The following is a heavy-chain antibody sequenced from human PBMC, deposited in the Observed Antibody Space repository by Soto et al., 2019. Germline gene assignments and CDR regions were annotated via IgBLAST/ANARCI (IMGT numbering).Heavy chain of an antibody. V-gene: IGHV3-74*01. Sequence: EVQLVESGGGLVQPGGSLRLSCAASGFTFSSSWMHWVRQGPGKGLVWVSRINSGGTTTNYADSVKGRFTISRDNAKNTLYLQMDSLTAEDTAVYYCARGPTGWFGYDYWGQGTLVTVSS. CDR2: INSGGTTT. J-gene: IGHJ4*02. CDR1: GFTFSSSW. D-gene: IGHD3-10*01. CDR3: ARGPTGWFGYDY.